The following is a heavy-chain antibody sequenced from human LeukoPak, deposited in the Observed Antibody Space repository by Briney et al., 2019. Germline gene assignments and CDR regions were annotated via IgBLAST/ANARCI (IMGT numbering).Heavy chain of an antibody. CDR3: ARDGTAAGLYFDL. J-gene: IGHJ4*01. CDR1: GFTFTDYW. V-gene: IGHV3-7*01. D-gene: IGHD6-13*01. Sequence: GGSLRLPCAVSGFTFTDYWMNWVRQAPGKRLEWVASIRQDGGEKSYVDSVKGRFTISRDNTKNSLYLQINSLRAEDTAVYYCARDGTAAGLYFDLWGQGTLVTVSS. CDR2: IRQDGGEK.